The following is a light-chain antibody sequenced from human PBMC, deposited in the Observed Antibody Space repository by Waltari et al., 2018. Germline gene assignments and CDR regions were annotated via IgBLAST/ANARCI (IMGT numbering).Light chain of an antibody. CDR1: SSDVGAYNL. CDR3: SSYTLTDTRV. CDR2: DVR. V-gene: IGLV2-14*01. Sequence: QSALTQPASVSASPGQSITISCSGTSSDVGAYNLVSWYRQYPGKAPQLIIYDVRTRPSGISYRFSGDKSDNTASLTISGLRAEDEADYYCSSYTLTDTRVFGGWT. J-gene: IGLJ3*02.